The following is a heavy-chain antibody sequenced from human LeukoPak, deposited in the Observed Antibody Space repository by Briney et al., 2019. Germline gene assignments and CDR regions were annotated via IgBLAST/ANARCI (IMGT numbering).Heavy chain of an antibody. Sequence: PSETLSLTCAVSGGSINTYSWSWIRQPAGKGLEWIGQIYTSGSNNYNPSLKSRITLSIDTSKNQFSLRLRSVTAADTAVYYCARDRWGYGGNSGYFDYWGQGTLVTVSS. CDR1: GGSINTYS. V-gene: IGHV4-4*07. CDR3: ARDRWGYGGNSGYFDY. CDR2: IYTSGSN. J-gene: IGHJ4*02. D-gene: IGHD4-23*01.